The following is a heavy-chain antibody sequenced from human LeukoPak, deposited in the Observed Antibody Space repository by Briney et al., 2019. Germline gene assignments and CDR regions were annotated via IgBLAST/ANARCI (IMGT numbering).Heavy chain of an antibody. CDR1: GFTFSSYG. D-gene: IGHD3-10*02. Sequence: GGSLRLSCAASGFTFSSYGMSWVRQAPGKGLEWVSSIRGTGGTTYYAVSVKGRFTISRDNSKNTLYLQMSSLRAEDTAVYYCAELGITMTGGVWGKGTTVTISS. CDR3: AELGITMTGGV. V-gene: IGHV3-23*01. J-gene: IGHJ6*04. CDR2: IRGTGGTT.